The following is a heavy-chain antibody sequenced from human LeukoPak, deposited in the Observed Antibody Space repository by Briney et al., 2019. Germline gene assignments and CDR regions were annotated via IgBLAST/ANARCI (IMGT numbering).Heavy chain of an antibody. Sequence: SQTLSLTFTVSGGSISSGDYYWSWIRQPPGKGLEWIGYIYYSGSTYYNPSLKSRVTISVDTSKNQFSLKLSSVTAADTAVYYCARGGDRPDKNNWFDPWGQGTLVTVSS. V-gene: IGHV4-30-4*01. J-gene: IGHJ5*02. D-gene: IGHD4-17*01. CDR2: IYYSGST. CDR1: GGSISSGDYY. CDR3: ARGGDRPDKNNWFDP.